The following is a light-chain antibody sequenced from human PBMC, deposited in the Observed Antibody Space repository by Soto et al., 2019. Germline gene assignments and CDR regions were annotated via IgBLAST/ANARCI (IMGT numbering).Light chain of an antibody. Sequence: QSALTQPASVSGSPGQSITISCTGTSSDVGNYNLVSWYQQLPDKDPKLMIYDVTERPSGVSNRFSGSKSGNTASLTISGLLAEDEADYYCSSYAGSTAFVAFGGGTKLTVL. CDR3: SSYAGSTAFVA. V-gene: IGLV2-23*02. J-gene: IGLJ2*01. CDR2: DVT. CDR1: SSDVGNYNL.